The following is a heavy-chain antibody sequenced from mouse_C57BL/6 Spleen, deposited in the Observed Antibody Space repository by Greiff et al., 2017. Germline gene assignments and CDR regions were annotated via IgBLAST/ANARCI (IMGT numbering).Heavy chain of an antibody. CDR1: GYTFTEYT. CDR2: FYPGSGSI. Sequence: VKLMESGAELVKPGASVKLSCKASGYTFTEYTIHWVKQRSGQGLEWIGWFYPGSGSIKYNEKFKDKATLTAEKSSSTVYMELSRLTSEDSAVYFCARHEERDVYPSTGVDYWGQGTTLTVSS. V-gene: IGHV1-62-2*01. CDR3: ARHEERDVYPSTGVDY. D-gene: IGHD2-1*01. J-gene: IGHJ2*01.